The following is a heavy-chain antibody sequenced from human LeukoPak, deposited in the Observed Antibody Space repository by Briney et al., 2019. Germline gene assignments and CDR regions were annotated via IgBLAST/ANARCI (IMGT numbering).Heavy chain of an antibody. D-gene: IGHD6-19*01. Sequence: GGSLRLSCAASGFXFSDYIINWVRQAPGKGLEWVASISRNSTYIHYADSVKGRFTISRDNARNSLFLQMNSLRAEDTAIYYCARDEGCYFDSWGQGTMVTVSS. CDR2: ISRNSTYI. CDR3: ARDEGCYFDS. CDR1: GFXFSDYI. J-gene: IGHJ4*02. V-gene: IGHV3-21*01.